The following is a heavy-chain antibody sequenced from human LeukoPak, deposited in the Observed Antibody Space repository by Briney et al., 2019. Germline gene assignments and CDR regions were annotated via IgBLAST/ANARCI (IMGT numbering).Heavy chain of an antibody. CDR1: GGSFSGYY. CDR2: INHSGST. D-gene: IGHD3-3*01. CDR3: ARTQRFNHYYYYYMDV. Sequence: PSETLSLTCAVYGGSFSGYYWSWIRQPPEKGLEWIGEINHSGSTNYNPSLKSRVAISVDTSKNQFSLKLSSVTAADTAVYYCARTQRFNHYYYYYMDVWGKGTTVTVSS. V-gene: IGHV4-34*01. J-gene: IGHJ6*03.